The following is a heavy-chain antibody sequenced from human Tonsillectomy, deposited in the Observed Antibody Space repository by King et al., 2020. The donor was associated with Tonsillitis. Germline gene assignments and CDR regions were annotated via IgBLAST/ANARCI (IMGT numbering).Heavy chain of an antibody. J-gene: IGHJ4*02. CDR2: IYLNDYE. D-gene: IGHD2-15*01. CDR1: GFSLNTSGGG. CDR3: AHSRGYCSGGSCYSYYYFDY. V-gene: IGHV2-5*01. Sequence: ITLKESGPTLVKHTQTLTLTCTFSGFSLNTSGGGGGWIRQPPGKALEWRALIYLNDYERDSPSLKSRLTITKDTSKNQVVLTMTNMDPMNTATYYCAHSRGYCSGGSCYSYYYFDYWGQGTLVTVSS.